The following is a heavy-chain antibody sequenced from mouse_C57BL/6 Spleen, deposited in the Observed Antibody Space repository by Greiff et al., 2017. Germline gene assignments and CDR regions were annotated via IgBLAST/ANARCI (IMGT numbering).Heavy chain of an antibody. CDR3: ARESGDSSPFDV. J-gene: IGHJ1*03. D-gene: IGHD1-1*01. CDR2: ISYDGSN. CDR1: GYSITSGYY. Sequence: EVKLVESGPGLVKPSQSLSLTCSVTGYSITSGYYWNWIRQFPGNKLEWMGYISYDGSNNYNPSLKNRISITRDTSKNQFFLKLNSVTTEDTATYYCARESGDSSPFDVWGTGTTVTVSS. V-gene: IGHV3-6*01.